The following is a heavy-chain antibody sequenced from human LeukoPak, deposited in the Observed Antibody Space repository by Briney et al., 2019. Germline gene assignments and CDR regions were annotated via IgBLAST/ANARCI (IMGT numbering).Heavy chain of an antibody. CDR2: ISSSSSTI. Sequence: GGSLRLSCAASGFTFSSYSMNWVRQAPGKGLEWVSYISSSSSTIYYADSVKGRFTISRDNAKNSLYLKMNSLRAEDTAVYYCASPSPLGYCSSTSCYTNYMDVWGKGTTVTVSS. CDR3: ASPSPLGYCSSTSCYTNYMDV. CDR1: GFTFSSYS. D-gene: IGHD2-2*02. J-gene: IGHJ6*03. V-gene: IGHV3-48*04.